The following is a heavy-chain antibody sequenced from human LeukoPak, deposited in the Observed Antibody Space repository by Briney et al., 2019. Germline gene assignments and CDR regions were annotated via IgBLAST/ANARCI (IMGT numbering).Heavy chain of an antibody. CDR2: ISTSGTTI. V-gene: IGHV3-48*03. D-gene: IGHD6-19*01. CDR3: ASMGAVAVNY. Sequence: PGGSLRLSCAASGFTLSSYEMNWVRQAPGKGLEWVSYISTSGTTIYYADSVKGRFTISRDNAKNSLYLQMNSLRAEDTAVYYCASMGAVAVNYWGQGTLVTVSS. J-gene: IGHJ4*02. CDR1: GFTLSSYE.